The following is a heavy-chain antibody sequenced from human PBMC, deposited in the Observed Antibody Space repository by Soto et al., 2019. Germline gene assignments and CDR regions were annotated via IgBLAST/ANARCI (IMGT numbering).Heavy chain of an antibody. D-gene: IGHD1-26*01. CDR1: GDSIKSVPFY. V-gene: IGHV4-31*03. Sequence: PSETLSLTCTVSGDSIKSVPFYWSWIRQFPGKGLEWIGYIYYSGNTFFNPSLKSRVTISVDTSKNQFSLRLTSVTAADTAVYFCGAWDSSNNPWGQGTLVTVSS. CDR2: IYYSGNT. CDR3: GAWDSSNNP. J-gene: IGHJ5*02.